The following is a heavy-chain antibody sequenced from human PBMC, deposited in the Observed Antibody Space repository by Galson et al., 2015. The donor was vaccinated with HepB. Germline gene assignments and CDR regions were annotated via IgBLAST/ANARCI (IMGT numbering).Heavy chain of an antibody. Sequence: SLRLSCAASDYTFSSYGMHWVRQAPGKGLEWVALISYDGSKKYHAESVKGRFTISRDNSKNTLFLQMNSLRAEDTAVYYCAKTRGYSYNYGMDAWGQGTTVTVSS. CDR3: AKTRGYSYNYGMDA. V-gene: IGHV3-30*18. D-gene: IGHD6-13*01. J-gene: IGHJ6*02. CDR2: ISYDGSKK. CDR1: DYTFSSYG.